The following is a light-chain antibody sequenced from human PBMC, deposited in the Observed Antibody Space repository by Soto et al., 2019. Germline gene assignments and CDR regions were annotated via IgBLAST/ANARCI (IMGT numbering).Light chain of an antibody. CDR3: QQYHRYPRT. CDR1: QGISSY. Sequence: AIRMTQSPSSFSASTGDRVTITCRASQGISSYLAWYQQKPGKAPKLLIYAASTLQSGVPSRFSGSGSGTDFTLTISCLQSEDFATYYCQQYHRYPRTFGQGTKVEIK. J-gene: IGKJ1*01. CDR2: AAS. V-gene: IGKV1-8*01.